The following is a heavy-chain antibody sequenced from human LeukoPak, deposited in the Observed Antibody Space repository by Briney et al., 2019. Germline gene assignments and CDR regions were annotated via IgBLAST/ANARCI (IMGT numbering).Heavy chain of an antibody. Sequence: PSETLSLTCTVSGGSISSSSYYWGWIRQPPGKGLEWIGSIYYSGSTYYNPSLKSRVTISVDTSKNQFSLKLSSVTAADTAVYYCASVYSSSSPYYFDYWGQRTLVTVSS. D-gene: IGHD6-13*01. V-gene: IGHV4-39*01. CDR2: IYYSGST. CDR1: GGSISSSSYY. CDR3: ASVYSSSSPYYFDY. J-gene: IGHJ4*02.